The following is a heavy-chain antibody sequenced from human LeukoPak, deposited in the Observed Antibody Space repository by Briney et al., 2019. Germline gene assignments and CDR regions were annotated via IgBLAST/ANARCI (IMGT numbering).Heavy chain of an antibody. Sequence: SETLFLTCTVSGGSISSGGYYWSWIRQHPGKGLEWIGYIYYSGSTYYNPSLKSRVTISVDTSKNQFSLKLSSVTAADTAVYYCATLVYYYDSSGYRRNTGAYGMDVWGQGTTVTVSS. J-gene: IGHJ6*02. V-gene: IGHV4-31*03. D-gene: IGHD3-22*01. CDR1: GGSISSGGYY. CDR2: IYYSGST. CDR3: ATLVYYYDSSGYRRNTGAYGMDV.